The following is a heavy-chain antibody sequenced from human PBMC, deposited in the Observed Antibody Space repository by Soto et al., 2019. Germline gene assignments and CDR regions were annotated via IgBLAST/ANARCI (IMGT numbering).Heavy chain of an antibody. CDR1: GGSISSYY. V-gene: IGHV4-59*01. D-gene: IGHD3-10*01. CDR3: ARDSINYGSGTSGMAV. CDR2: IYYSGST. J-gene: IGHJ6*02. Sequence: SETLSLTCTVSGGSISSYYWSWILQPPGKGLEWIGYIYYSGSTNYNPSLKSRVTISVDTSKNQFSLKLSSVTAADTAVYYCARDSINYGSGTSGMAVRGQGTTVTVSS.